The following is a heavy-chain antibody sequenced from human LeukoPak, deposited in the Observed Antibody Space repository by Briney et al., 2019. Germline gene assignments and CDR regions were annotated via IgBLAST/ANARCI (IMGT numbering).Heavy chain of an antibody. J-gene: IGHJ4*02. CDR1: GFTFSSYG. V-gene: IGHV3-30*02. CDR3: AKEGPYYDFWSGYSADY. D-gene: IGHD3-3*01. Sequence: GGSLRLSCAASGFTFSSYGMHWVRQAPGKGLEWVAFIRDDGSNKYYADSVKGRFTISRDNSKNTLYLQMNSLRAEDTAVYYCAKEGPYYDFWSGYSADYWGQGTLVTVSS. CDR2: IRDDGSNK.